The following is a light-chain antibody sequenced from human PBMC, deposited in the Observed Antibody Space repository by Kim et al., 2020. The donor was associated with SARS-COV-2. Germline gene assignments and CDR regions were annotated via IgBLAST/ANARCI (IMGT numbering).Light chain of an antibody. J-gene: IGLJ1*01. CDR2: KSN. V-gene: IGLV1-47*01. Sequence: GQRVTISCSGSSSDIGSNYVYWYQHVPGTAPKLLIYKSNWRPSGVPDRFSGSKSGTSASLAISGLRSEDEADYYCAAWDDSLSAYVFGTGTRVAVL. CDR3: AAWDDSLSAYV. CDR1: SSDIGSNY.